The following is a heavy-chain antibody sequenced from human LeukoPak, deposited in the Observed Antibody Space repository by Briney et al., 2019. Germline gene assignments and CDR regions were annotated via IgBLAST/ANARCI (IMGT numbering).Heavy chain of an antibody. CDR3: ARIRVETTYYYGMDV. D-gene: IGHD5-24*01. CDR1: GFTFSNYA. J-gene: IGHJ6*02. CDR2: ISFDGSNK. V-gene: IGHV3-30-3*01. Sequence: GGSLRLSCAASGFTFSNYAMHWVRQAPGTGLEWVALISFDGSNKYNADSVKGRFTISRDNSKNTLYLQMNSLRPEDTAVYYCARIRVETTYYYGMDVWAKGPRSPSP.